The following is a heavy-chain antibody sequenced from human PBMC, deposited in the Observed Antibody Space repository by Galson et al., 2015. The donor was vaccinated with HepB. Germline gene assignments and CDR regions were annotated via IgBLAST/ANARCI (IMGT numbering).Heavy chain of an antibody. Sequence: SLRLSCAASGFTFSDYYMSRIRQAPGKGLEWLSYISSSTIYTNYADSVKGRFTISRDNVKNSMYLQMNSLRAEDTAVYYCARVADSDYGDHAHFDSWGLGTLVTVSS. D-gene: IGHD4-17*01. V-gene: IGHV3-11*06. CDR2: ISSSTIYT. CDR1: GFTFSDYY. J-gene: IGHJ4*02. CDR3: ARVADSDYGDHAHFDS.